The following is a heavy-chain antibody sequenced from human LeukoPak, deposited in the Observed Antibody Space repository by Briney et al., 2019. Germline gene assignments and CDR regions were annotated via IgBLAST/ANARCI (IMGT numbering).Heavy chain of an antibody. CDR1: GLNFSSYW. V-gene: IGHV3-7*01. Sequence: PGGSPRLSCAASGLNFSSYWMSWVRQAPGKGLEWVANIKQDGSEKYYVDSVKGRFTISRDNAKNSLYLQMNSLRAEDTAVYYCARDRDYDFWSGYTYYFDYWGQGTLVTVSS. D-gene: IGHD3-3*01. J-gene: IGHJ4*02. CDR3: ARDRDYDFWSGYTYYFDY. CDR2: IKQDGSEK.